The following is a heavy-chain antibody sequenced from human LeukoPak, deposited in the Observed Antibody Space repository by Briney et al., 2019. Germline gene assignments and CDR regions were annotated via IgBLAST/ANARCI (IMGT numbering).Heavy chain of an antibody. D-gene: IGHD2-2*01. CDR3: ARRRTYCSSTSCHSDY. J-gene: IGHJ4*02. V-gene: IGHV1-46*01. CDR2: INPSGGST. CDR1: GYTFTSYY. Sequence: GASVKVSCKASGYTFTSYYMHWVRQAPGQGLEWMGIINPSGGSTSYAQKFQGRVTMTRDTSTSTVYMELSSLRSEDTAVYYCARRRTYCSSTSCHSDYWGQGTLVTVSS.